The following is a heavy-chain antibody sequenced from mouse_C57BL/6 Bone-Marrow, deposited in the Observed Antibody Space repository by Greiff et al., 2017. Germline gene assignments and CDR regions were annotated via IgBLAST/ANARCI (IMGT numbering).Heavy chain of an antibody. CDR1: GYTFTSYW. J-gene: IGHJ4*01. D-gene: IGHD2-10*01. V-gene: IGHV1-52*01. Sequence: QVQLQQPGAELVRPGSSVKLSCKASGYTFTSYWMHWVKQRPIQGLEWIGNIDPSDSETHYNQKFKDKATLTVDKSSSTAYMQRSSLTSEDSAVYYCARRTPYFYAMEYWGQGTSVTVSS. CDR2: IDPSDSET. CDR3: ARRTPYFYAMEY.